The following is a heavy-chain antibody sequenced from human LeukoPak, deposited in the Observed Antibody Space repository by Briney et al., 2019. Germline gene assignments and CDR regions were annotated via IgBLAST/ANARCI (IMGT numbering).Heavy chain of an antibody. CDR1: GFTFNNYA. CDR2: ISSGGST. D-gene: IGHD5/OR15-5a*01. Sequence: GGLRLSCAAAGFTFNNYAMSWVRQAPGKGLKWVSGISSGGSTYYADSVKGRFTISRDNSKNTLYLQMNSLRAEDTAVYYCARDVSDYFDYWGQGTLVTVSS. J-gene: IGHJ4*02. V-gene: IGHV3-23*01. CDR3: ARDVSDYFDY.